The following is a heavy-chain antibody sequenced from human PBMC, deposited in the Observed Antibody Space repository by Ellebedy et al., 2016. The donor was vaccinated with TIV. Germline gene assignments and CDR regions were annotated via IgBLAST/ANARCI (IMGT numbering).Heavy chain of an antibody. CDR3: ARDRLVWFGDQGLDH. CDR2: TYTSWST. Sequence: MPSETLSLTCTVSGGSISSYHCTWIWQPAGKGLEWIGRTYTSWSTYYNPSLKSRVTMSVDTSKNQFYLKLSSVTAADTAVYYCARDRLVWFGDQGLDHWGQGTLVTVSS. D-gene: IGHD3-10*01. V-gene: IGHV4-4*07. CDR1: GGSISSYH. J-gene: IGHJ4*02.